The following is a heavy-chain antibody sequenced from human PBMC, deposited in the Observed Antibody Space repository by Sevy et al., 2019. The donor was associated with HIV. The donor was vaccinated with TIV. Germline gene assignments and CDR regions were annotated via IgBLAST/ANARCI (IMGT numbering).Heavy chain of an antibody. CDR3: VREGVGGYSYSLDY. CDR2: MKEDGSEK. J-gene: IGHJ4*02. CDR1: GFTFSVYW. D-gene: IGHD5-18*01. Sequence: GGSLRLSCAASGFTFSVYWMNWVRQAPGKGLEWVATMKEDGSEKYYVDSVKGRFIISRDNAKNSLYLQMNSLRAEDTAVYYCVREGVGGYSYSLDYWGQGTLVTVSS. V-gene: IGHV3-7*01.